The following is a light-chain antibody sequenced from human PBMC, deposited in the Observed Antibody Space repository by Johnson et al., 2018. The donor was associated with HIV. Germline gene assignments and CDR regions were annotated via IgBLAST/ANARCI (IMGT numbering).Light chain of an antibody. CDR1: TSNIGNNY. Sequence: HSVLTQPPSVSAAPGQKVTISCSGSTSNIGNNYVSWYQQLPGTAPKLLIYDNNKRPSGIPDRFSGSKSGTSATLGITGLQTGDGADYYCGTWDSSLRFGFFGTGTKVTVL. CDR2: DNN. J-gene: IGLJ1*01. CDR3: GTWDSSLRFGF. V-gene: IGLV1-51*01.